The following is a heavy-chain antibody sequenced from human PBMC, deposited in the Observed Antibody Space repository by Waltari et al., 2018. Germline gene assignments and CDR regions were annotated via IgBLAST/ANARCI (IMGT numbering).Heavy chain of an antibody. Sequence: QVQLQESGPGLVKPSETLSLTCAVSGYSISSGYYWGWIRQPPGKGLEWIGSIYHSGSTYYNPSLKSRVTISVDTSKNQFSLKLSSVTAADTAVYYCASLLGIAAAGSGYFDYWGQGTLVTVSS. CDR3: ASLLGIAAAGSGYFDY. D-gene: IGHD6-13*01. V-gene: IGHV4-38-2*01. J-gene: IGHJ4*02. CDR2: IYHSGST. CDR1: GYSISSGYY.